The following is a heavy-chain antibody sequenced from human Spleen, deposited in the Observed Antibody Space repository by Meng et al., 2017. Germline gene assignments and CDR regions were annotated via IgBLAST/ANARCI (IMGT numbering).Heavy chain of an antibody. V-gene: IGHV4-31*03. Sequence: QVQLQESGPGLVKPSQTLSLTCTVSGASISRIGYYWSWIRQHPGKGREWVGYITCTGNTDYNPSLNSRLTISVDMYKHQFALKLGSGTAADTAVYYCGGAGGGGWKIGGNWFDPWGQGTLVTVSS. J-gene: IGHJ5*02. CDR2: ITCTGNT. CDR1: GASISRIGYY. CDR3: GGAGGGGWKIGGNWFDP. D-gene: IGHD3-16*01.